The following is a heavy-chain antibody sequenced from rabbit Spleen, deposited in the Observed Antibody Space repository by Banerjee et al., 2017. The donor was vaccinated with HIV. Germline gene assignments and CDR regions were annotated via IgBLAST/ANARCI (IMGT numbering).Heavy chain of an antibody. CDR2: IYNDDGNT. J-gene: IGHJ6*01. Sequence: QSLEESGGDLVKPGASLTLTCTASGFTLSGYYICWVRQAPGKGLEWIACIYNDDGNTYYVSWAKGRFTISKTSSTTVTLQLTSLTAADTATYFCARDLTGVIGWNFGWWGPGPLVTVS. D-gene: IGHD4-1*01. V-gene: IGHV1S40*01. CDR1: GFTLSGYY. CDR3: ARDLTGVIGWNFGW.